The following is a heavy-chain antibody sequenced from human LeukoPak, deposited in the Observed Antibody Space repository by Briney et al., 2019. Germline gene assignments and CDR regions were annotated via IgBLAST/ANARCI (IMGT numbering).Heavy chain of an antibody. CDR3: ARDTMVRGVIITLDAFDI. V-gene: IGHV1-18*01. Sequence: GXSVKVSCKASGYTFTNYGISWVRQAPGQGLEWMGWISVYNGNTNYAQKLQGRVTMTTDTSTSTAYMELRSLRSDDTAVYYCARDTMVRGVIITLDAFDIWGQGTMVTVSS. CDR2: ISVYNGNT. CDR1: GYTFTNYG. J-gene: IGHJ3*02. D-gene: IGHD3-10*01.